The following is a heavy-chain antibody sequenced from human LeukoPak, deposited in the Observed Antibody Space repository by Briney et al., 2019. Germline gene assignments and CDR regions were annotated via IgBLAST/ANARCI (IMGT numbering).Heavy chain of an antibody. V-gene: IGHV1-69*13. CDR3: ARARSYDFWSGLFYYYMDV. CDR2: IIPIFGTA. D-gene: IGHD3-3*01. CDR1: GGTFSSYA. J-gene: IGHJ6*03. Sequence: SVKVSCKASGGTFSSYAISWVRQAPGQGLEWMGGIIPIFGTANYAQKFQGRVTITAGESTSTAYMELSSLRSEDTAVYYCARARSYDFWSGLFYYYMDVWGKGTTVTVSS.